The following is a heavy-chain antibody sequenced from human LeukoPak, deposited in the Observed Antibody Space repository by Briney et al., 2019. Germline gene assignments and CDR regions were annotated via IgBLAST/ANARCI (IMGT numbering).Heavy chain of an antibody. CDR1: GFTFTNYE. CDR3: ASQWFGDFYFDY. D-gene: IGHD3-10*01. CDR2: ISSSGRSV. V-gene: IGHV3-48*03. J-gene: IGHJ4*02. Sequence: GSLRLSCAASGFTFTNYEMNWVRQAPGKGLEWVSYISSSGRSVYYADSVKGRFTISRDNAKNSVYLQMNSLRAEDTAVYYCASQWFGDFYFDYWGQGTLVTVSS.